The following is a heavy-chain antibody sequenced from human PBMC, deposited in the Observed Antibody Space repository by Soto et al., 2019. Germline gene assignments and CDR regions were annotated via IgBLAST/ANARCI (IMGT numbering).Heavy chain of an antibody. CDR2: IYYSGST. D-gene: IGHD6-13*01. V-gene: IGHV4-59*01. CDR3: ARVSSSWTDAFDI. Sequence: KTSETLSLTCTVSGGSISSYYWSWIRQPPGKGLEWIGYIYYSGSTNYNPSLKSRVTISVDTSKNQFSLKLSSVTAADTAVYYCARVSSSWTDAFDIWGQGTMVTVSS. CDR1: GGSISSYY. J-gene: IGHJ3*02.